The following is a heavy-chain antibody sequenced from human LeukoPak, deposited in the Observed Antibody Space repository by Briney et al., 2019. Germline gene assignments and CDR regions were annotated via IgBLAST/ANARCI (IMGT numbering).Heavy chain of an antibody. D-gene: IGHD3-22*01. J-gene: IGHJ3*02. V-gene: IGHV4-34*01. CDR1: GGSFSVYY. CDR2: INHSGST. CDR3: ARGRGVSKYCYDSSGYPRSRAFDI. Sequence: KTSETLSLTCAVYGGSFSVYYWSWIRQPPGKGLEWIGEINHSGSTNYNPSLKSRVTISVDTSKNQFSLKLSSVTAADTAVYYCARGRGVSKYCYDSSGYPRSRAFDIWGQGTMVTVSS.